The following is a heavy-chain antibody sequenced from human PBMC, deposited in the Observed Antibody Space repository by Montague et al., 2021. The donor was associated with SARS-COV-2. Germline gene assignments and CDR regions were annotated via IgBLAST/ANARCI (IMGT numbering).Heavy chain of an antibody. V-gene: IGHV4-39*01. D-gene: IGHD6-19*01. CDR1: GGSISSSNYY. CDR3: VAEWLAIYYFDF. J-gene: IGHJ4*02. CDR2: LLYSGGS. Sequence: SETLSLTCTVAGGSISSSNYYWGWIRQPPGKGLEWIGSLLYSGGSFYNPSLKSRVTISVDTSKNQFSLRLSSVTAADTAVYYCVAEWLAIYYFDFWGQGTLVTVSS.